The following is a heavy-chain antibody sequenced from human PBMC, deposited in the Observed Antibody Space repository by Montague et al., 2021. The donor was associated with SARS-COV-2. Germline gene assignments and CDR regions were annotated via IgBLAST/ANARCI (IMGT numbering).Heavy chain of an antibody. CDR3: ARDNYDYVWGSYRYIY. Sequence: SLRLSYAASGFTFSSYAMHWIRQAPGKGLEWVAVISHDGSNKYYADSVKGRFTISRDNSKNTLYLQMNSLRAEDTAAYYCARDNYDYVWGSYRYIYWGQGTLVTVSS. CDR1: GFTFSSYA. CDR2: ISHDGSNK. J-gene: IGHJ4*02. V-gene: IGHV3-30*04. D-gene: IGHD3-16*02.